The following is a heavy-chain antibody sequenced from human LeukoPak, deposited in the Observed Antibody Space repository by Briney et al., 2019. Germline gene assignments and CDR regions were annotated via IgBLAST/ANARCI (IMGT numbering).Heavy chain of an antibody. CDR2: IYYTGST. V-gene: IGHV4-59*01. CDR3: ARAKEGVAGFFDY. CDR1: GGSISSYY. J-gene: IGHJ4*02. D-gene: IGHD6-19*01. Sequence: SGTLSLTCSFSGGSISSYYWSWIRQSPGKGLEWIGYIYYTGSTSFNPSLKSRVTISVDTSKNQLSLKLSSLTAADTAVYYCARAKEGVAGFFDYWGQGTLVTVSS.